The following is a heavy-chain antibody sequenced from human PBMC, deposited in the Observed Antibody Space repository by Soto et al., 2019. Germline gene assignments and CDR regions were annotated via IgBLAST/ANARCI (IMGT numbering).Heavy chain of an antibody. V-gene: IGHV1-8*01. CDR1: GYTFTNYD. Sequence: ASVKVSCKASGYTFTNYDINWVRQATGQGLEWLGWMNPSSGYTGYAQKFQGRVTMTGDTSISTAYMELSSLTSADTAVYYCARFVRHQLPTIDYWGQGALVTVSS. D-gene: IGHD1-26*01. CDR2: MNPSSGYT. CDR3: ARFVRHQLPTIDY. J-gene: IGHJ4*02.